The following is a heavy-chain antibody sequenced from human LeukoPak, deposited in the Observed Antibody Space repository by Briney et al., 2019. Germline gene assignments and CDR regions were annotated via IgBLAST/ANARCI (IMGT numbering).Heavy chain of an antibody. D-gene: IGHD6-13*01. V-gene: IGHV3-13*01. CDR1: GFTFSSYD. CDR3: ARGSLAAAGLLAY. Sequence: PGGSLRLSCAASGFTFSSYDMHWVRQATGKGLEWVSAIGTAGDTYYPGSVKGRFTISRENAKNSLYLRMNSLRAGDTAVYYCARGSLAAAGLLAYWGQGTLVTVSS. CDR2: IGTAGDT. J-gene: IGHJ4*02.